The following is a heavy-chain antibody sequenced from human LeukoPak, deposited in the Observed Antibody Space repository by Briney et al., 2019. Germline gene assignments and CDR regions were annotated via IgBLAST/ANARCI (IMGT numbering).Heavy chain of an antibody. CDR3: ARRIGERFSAHEYFDS. CDR2: INPSGGST. V-gene: IGHV1-46*01. Sequence: ASVKVSCKASGYTFTSYYMHWVRQAPGQGLEWMGIINPSGGSTSYAEEFQGRVSITADKSTSTAYMEVSGLRSEDTAVYYCARRIGERFSAHEYFDSWGQGTQVTVSS. CDR1: GYTFTSYY. D-gene: IGHD5-12*01. J-gene: IGHJ4*02.